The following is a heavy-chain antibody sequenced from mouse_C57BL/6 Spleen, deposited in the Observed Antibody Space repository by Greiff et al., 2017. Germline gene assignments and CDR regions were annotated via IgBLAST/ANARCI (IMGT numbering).Heavy chain of an antibody. CDR3: AREGYYGNYRPYAMDY. CDR1: GFTFSDYY. Sequence: EVKVVESEGGLVQPGSSMKLSCTASGFTFSDYYMAWVRQVPEKGLEWVANINYDGSSTYYLDSLKSRFIISRDNAKNILYLQMSSLKSEDTATYYCAREGYYGNYRPYAMDYWGQGTSVTVSS. J-gene: IGHJ4*01. V-gene: IGHV5-16*01. CDR2: INYDGSST. D-gene: IGHD2-1*01.